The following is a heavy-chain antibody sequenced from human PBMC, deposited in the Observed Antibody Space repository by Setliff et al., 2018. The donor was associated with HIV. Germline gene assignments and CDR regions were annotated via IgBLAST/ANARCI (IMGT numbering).Heavy chain of an antibody. CDR3: TLKHT. Sequence: GGSLRLSCAASGFSFADVWMHWVRQAPGRGLEWVGRIKRKIDGETTDYAAPVKGRFTIARDDSINTLYVQMNGLKSEDTAVYYCTLKHTWGQGTLVTVSS. CDR2: IKRKIDGETT. V-gene: IGHV3-15*07. D-gene: IGHD2-21*01. CDR1: GFSFADVW. J-gene: IGHJ5*02.